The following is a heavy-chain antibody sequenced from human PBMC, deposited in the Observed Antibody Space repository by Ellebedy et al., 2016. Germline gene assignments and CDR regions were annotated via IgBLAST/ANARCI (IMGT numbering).Heavy chain of an antibody. J-gene: IGHJ4*01. V-gene: IGHV3-23*01. CDR3: ARARIDY. Sequence: GESLKISCAASGFTLNNYAMTWIRQAAGEGPEWVSAITGDTATTYYADSVKGRFTISRDNVKNSLYLQMDSLRVEDTAIYYCARARIDYWGHGTLVTVSS. CDR2: ITGDTATT. CDR1: GFTLNNYA.